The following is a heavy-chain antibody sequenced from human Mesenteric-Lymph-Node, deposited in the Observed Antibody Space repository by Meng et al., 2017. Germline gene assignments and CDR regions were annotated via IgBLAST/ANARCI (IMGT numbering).Heavy chain of an antibody. V-gene: IGHV3-30*19. CDR2: ISYDGSNK. CDR3: ARGLWRCSGGSCYPLYYFDY. D-gene: IGHD2-15*01. J-gene: IGHJ4*02. Sequence: GGSLRLSCAASGFTFSSYGMHWVRQAPGKGLEWVAVISYDGSNKYYADSVKGRFTISRDNSKNTLYLQMNSLRAEDTAVYYCARGLWRCSGGSCYPLYYFDYWGQGTLVTVSS. CDR1: GFTFSSYG.